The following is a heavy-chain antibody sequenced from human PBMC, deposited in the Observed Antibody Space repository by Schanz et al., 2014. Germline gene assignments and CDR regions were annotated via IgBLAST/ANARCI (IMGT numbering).Heavy chain of an antibody. J-gene: IGHJ5*01. CDR2: IRSKDYGGPP. CDR1: GFTFTDHA. D-gene: IGHD1-1*01. V-gene: IGHV3-49*04. Sequence: DEQLVESGGGLVQPGRSLTLSCTTSGFTFTDHALSWVRQAPGQGLQWVGFIRSKDYGGPPEYVAPVKGRFTISRDDSRGIAYLHMTSLKTEDTGVYYCTRDSRTWNNWFDSWGQGTLVIVSS. CDR3: TRDSRTWNNWFDS.